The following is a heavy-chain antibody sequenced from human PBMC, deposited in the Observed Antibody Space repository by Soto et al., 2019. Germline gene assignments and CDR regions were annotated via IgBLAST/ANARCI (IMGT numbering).Heavy chain of an antibody. Sequence: ASVKVSCKASGYTFTSYAMHWVRQAPGQRLEWMGWINAGNGNTKYSQKFQGRVTITRDTSASTAYMELSSLRSADTAVYYCARDQDSSGWYEANWFDPWGQGTLVTVSS. CDR3: ARDQDSSGWYEANWFDP. V-gene: IGHV1-3*01. CDR2: INAGNGNT. D-gene: IGHD6-19*01. J-gene: IGHJ5*02. CDR1: GYTFTSYA.